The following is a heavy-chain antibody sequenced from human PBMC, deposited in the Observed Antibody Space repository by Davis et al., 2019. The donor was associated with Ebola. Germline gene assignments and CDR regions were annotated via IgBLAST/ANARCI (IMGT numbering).Heavy chain of an antibody. CDR1: GYTFTGYY. D-gene: IGHD2-2*02. V-gene: IGHV1-2*02. CDR2: INPNSGGT. J-gene: IGHJ4*02. CDR3: AKDREYCSSTSCYTIYYTFDY. Sequence: ASVKVSCKASGYTFTGYYMHWVRQAPGQGLEWMGWINPNSGGTNYAQKFQGRVTMTRDTSISTAYMELSSLRSEDTAVYYCAKDREYCSSTSCYTIYYTFDYWGQGTLVTVSS.